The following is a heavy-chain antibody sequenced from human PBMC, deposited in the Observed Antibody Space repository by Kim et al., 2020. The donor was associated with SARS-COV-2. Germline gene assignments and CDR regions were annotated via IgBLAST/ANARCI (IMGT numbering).Heavy chain of an antibody. V-gene: IGHV3-33*06. Sequence: KGRFTSSRDNSKNTLYLQMNSLRAEDTAVYYCAKARMYYYDSSGYYGFDYWGQGTLVTVSS. CDR3: AKARMYYYDSSGYYGFDY. D-gene: IGHD3-22*01. J-gene: IGHJ4*02.